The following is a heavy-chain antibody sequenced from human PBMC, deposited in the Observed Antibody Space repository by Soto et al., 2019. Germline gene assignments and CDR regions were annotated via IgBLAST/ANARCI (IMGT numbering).Heavy chain of an antibody. Sequence: SQTLSLTCAISGDSVSDDSAAWTWIRQSPSRGLEWLGRTYYKSTWITHYAESVKSRISISPDTSKNQFSLHLTSVTPEDTAVYYCARWAHEGGAFDIWGQGTMVTVSS. D-gene: IGHD3-16*01. CDR2: TYYKSTWIT. J-gene: IGHJ3*02. V-gene: IGHV6-1*01. CDR1: GDSVSDDSAA. CDR3: ARWAHEGGAFDI.